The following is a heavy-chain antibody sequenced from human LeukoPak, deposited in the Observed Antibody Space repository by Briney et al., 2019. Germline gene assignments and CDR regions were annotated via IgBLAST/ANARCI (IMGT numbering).Heavy chain of an antibody. V-gene: IGHV6-1*01. D-gene: IGHD2-15*01. J-gene: IGHJ3*01. Sequence: SQTLSLTCAISGDSVSNNSAAWNWTRQSPSRGLEWLGRTFYRSKWYCDYAVSVKSRITINPDTSKNQFSLQLNSVTPEDTAVYYCTREATRDDAFDVWGPGTMVTASS. CDR2: TFYRSKWYC. CDR1: GDSVSNNSAA. CDR3: TREATRDDAFDV.